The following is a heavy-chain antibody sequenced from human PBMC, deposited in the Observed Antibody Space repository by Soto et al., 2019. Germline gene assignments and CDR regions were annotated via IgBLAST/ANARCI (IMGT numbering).Heavy chain of an antibody. CDR3: ARVAELWGDAFDI. CDR2: IYLGGST. Sequence: QVQLQESGPGLVKPSQTLSLTCTVSGGSIRSGSYYWSWIRQHPGQGLEWVGYIYLGGSTYYNPSLETQFTISLDTSKNHFSLKLSSVTAADTVVYYCARVAELWGDAFDIWGQGTMVTVSS. V-gene: IGHV4-31*01. CDR1: GGSIRSGSYY. D-gene: IGHD3-16*01. J-gene: IGHJ3*02.